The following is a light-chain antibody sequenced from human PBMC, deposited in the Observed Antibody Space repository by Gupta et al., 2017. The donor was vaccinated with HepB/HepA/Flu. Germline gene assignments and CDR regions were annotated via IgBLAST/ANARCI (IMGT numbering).Light chain of an antibody. CDR2: QDS. CDR3: QAWDIIIMG. V-gene: IGLV3-1*01. Sequence: SYELPQPPSVSVSPGKTTSITCSGDKLGDKYACWYQQKPGQFPLLVIYQDSKRPARNPGRFSGANSENKATLTISGTQAMDEADYNCQAWDIIIMGFGGGTKLTV. J-gene: IGLJ2*01. CDR1: KLGDKY.